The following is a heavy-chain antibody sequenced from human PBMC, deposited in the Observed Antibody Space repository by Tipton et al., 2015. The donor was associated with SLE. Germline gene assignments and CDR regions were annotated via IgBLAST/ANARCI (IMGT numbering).Heavy chain of an antibody. D-gene: IGHD1-26*01. V-gene: IGHV4-61*09. CDR1: GYPISSRSYF. CDR2: IDTRGFT. Sequence: TLSLTCSVSGYPISSRSYFWSWIRQPVGKGLEWIGHIDTRGFTNYRPSLKSRVTISLDTSENQFSLRLASVTAADTAVYYCAREKWDITPGTFDIWGQGATIIVSS. CDR3: AREKWDITPGTFDI. J-gene: IGHJ3*02.